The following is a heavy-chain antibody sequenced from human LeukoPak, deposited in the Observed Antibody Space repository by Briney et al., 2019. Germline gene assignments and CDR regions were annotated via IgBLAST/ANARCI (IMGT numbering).Heavy chain of an antibody. D-gene: IGHD3-22*01. Sequence: SETLPLTCTVSGGSISSSSYYWGWIRQSPGKGLEWIGSIYYSGSTYYNPSLKSRVTISVDTSKNQFSLKLSSVTAADTAVYYCARPSDSSGKDYWGQGTLVTVSS. CDR1: GGSISSSSYY. J-gene: IGHJ4*02. V-gene: IGHV4-39*01. CDR3: ARPSDSSGKDY. CDR2: IYYSGST.